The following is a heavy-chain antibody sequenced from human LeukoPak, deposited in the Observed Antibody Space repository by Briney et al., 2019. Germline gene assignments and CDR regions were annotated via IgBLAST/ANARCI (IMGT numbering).Heavy chain of an antibody. V-gene: IGHV1-2*02. J-gene: IGHJ4*02. CDR2: INPNSGGT. CDR1: GYTFTGYY. D-gene: IGHD2-2*01. Sequence: ASVKVSCKASGYTFTGYYMHWVRQAPGQGLEWMGWINPNSGGTSYAQKFQGRVTMTRDTSISTAYMELSRLRSDDTAVYYCASHQYCSSTSCRLRALDYWGQGTLVTVSS. CDR3: ASHQYCSSTSCRLRALDY.